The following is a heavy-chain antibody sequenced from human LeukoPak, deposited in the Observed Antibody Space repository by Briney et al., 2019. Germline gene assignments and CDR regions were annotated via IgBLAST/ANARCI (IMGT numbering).Heavy chain of an antibody. D-gene: IGHD6-6*01. J-gene: IGHJ4*02. Sequence: PGRSLRLSCAASRFTFDDYAMHWVRQAPGKGLEWVSGISWNSGSIGYADSVKGRFTISRDNAKNSLYLQMNSLRAEDTALYYCAKDSSSSLDYWGQGTLVTVSS. CDR3: AKDSSSSLDY. CDR1: RFTFDDYA. V-gene: IGHV3-9*01. CDR2: ISWNSGSI.